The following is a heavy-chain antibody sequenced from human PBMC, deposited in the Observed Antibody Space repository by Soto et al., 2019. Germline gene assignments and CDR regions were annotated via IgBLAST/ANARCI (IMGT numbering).Heavy chain of an antibody. CDR3: AKAYGASHSPSDC. V-gene: IGHV3-23*01. Sequence: EEQLLESGGGLAQPGGSLRLSCAASGFTFRGYAMSWVRQAPGKGPEWVSGISGSGDSTYHAKSVKGRFIISRDNSKNTLYLEINCLRAEDTAVYYCAKAYGASHSPSDCWGQGTLVAVSS. CDR2: ISGSGDST. J-gene: IGHJ4*02. D-gene: IGHD2-21*01. CDR1: GFTFRGYA.